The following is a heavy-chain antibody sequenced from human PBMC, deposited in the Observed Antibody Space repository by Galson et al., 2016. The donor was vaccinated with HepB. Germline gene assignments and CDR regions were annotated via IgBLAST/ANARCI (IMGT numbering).Heavy chain of an antibody. J-gene: IGHJ6*03. Sequence: SLRLSCAASGFTFTSYTMNWARQAPGKALEWVASVSGPSFYIFYTDSVKGRFTISRDNAINSLFLQMHDLRPEDTAVYYCARGRQQPPAYYYYYMDVWGKGTTVTVSS. CDR2: VSGPSFYI. D-gene: IGHD2-15*01. V-gene: IGHV3-21*01. CDR3: ARGRQQPPAYYYYYMDV. CDR1: GFTFTSYT.